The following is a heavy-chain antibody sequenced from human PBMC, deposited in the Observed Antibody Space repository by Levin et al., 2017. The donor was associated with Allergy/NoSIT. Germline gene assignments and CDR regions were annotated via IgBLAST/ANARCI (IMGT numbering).Heavy chain of an antibody. CDR3: ARQTTVIPHFDY. J-gene: IGHJ4*02. D-gene: IGHD4-17*01. CDR2: IIPVLDVA. CDR1: GGIFTNSV. V-gene: IGHV1-69*04. Sequence: SVKVSCKASGGIFTNSVFSWVRQAPGQGLEWMGRIIPVLDVANYAQRFQGRVTITADKSTNTVYMELSSLRSEDTAVYYCARQTTVIPHFDYWGQGALVTVSS.